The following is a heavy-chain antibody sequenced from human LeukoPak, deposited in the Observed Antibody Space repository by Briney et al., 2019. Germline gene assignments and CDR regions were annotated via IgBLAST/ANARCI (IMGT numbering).Heavy chain of an antibody. V-gene: IGHV3-30*02. J-gene: IGHJ4*02. Sequence: PGGSLRLSCAASGFTFSSYGMHWVRQAPGKGLEWVAFIRYDGSNKYYADSVKGRFTISRDNSKNTLYLQMNSLRAEDTAVYYCAKWRGYFDWLSYFDYWGQGTLVTVSS. CDR1: GFTFSSYG. CDR2: IRYDGSNK. CDR3: AKWRGYFDWLSYFDY. D-gene: IGHD3-9*01.